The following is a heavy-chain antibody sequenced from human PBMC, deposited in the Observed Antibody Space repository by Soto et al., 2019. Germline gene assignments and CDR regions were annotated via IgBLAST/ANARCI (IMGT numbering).Heavy chain of an antibody. J-gene: IGHJ5*02. V-gene: IGHV3-21*01. CDR1: GVTFSSYS. CDR3: AGGAVVVAATPSWFDP. CDR2: ISSSSSYI. Sequence: PAGSLRLSCTASGVTFSSYSMNWVRQAPGKGLEWVSSISSSSSYIYYADSVKGRFTISRDNAKNSLYLQMNSLRAEDTAVYYCAGGAVVVAATPSWFDPWGQGTLVTVSS. D-gene: IGHD2-15*01.